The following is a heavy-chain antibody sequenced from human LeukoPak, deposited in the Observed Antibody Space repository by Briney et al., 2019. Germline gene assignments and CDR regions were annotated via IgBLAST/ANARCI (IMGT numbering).Heavy chain of an antibody. D-gene: IGHD2-8*01. CDR3: AKQIVLMVYATVFDY. V-gene: IGHV3-23*01. CDR2: ISGSGGST. Sequence: GGSLRLSCAASGFTFSSYAVSWVRQAPGKGLEWVSAISGSGGSTYYADSVKGRFTISRDNSKNTLYLQMNSLRAEDTAVYYCAKQIVLMVYATVFDYWGQGTLVTVSS. CDR1: GFTFSSYA. J-gene: IGHJ4*02.